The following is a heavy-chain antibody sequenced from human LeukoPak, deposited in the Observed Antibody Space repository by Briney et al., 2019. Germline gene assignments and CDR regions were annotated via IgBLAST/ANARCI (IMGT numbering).Heavy chain of an antibody. Sequence: PGGSLRLSCAASGFTFSSYAMNWVRQAPGKGLEWVSTISGDGGDTHYADSVRGRFTISRANSKNTLSLQMNSLRADDTAVYYCAKGYYYDSSGYYWPIDYWGQGTLVTVSS. CDR1: GFTFSSYA. CDR3: AKGYYYDSSGYYWPIDY. D-gene: IGHD3-22*01. J-gene: IGHJ4*02. V-gene: IGHV3-23*01. CDR2: ISGDGGDT.